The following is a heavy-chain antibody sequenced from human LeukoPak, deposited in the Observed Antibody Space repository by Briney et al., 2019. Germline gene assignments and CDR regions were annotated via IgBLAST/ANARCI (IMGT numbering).Heavy chain of an antibody. V-gene: IGHV3-23*01. J-gene: IGHJ4*02. CDR1: GFTFSSYA. CDR3: ATLDYYDTELDY. D-gene: IGHD3-22*01. CDR2: ISGGGST. Sequence: PGGSLRLSCAASGFTFSSYAMSWVRQAPGKGLEWVSAISGGGSTYYADSVKGRFTISRDNSKNTLYLQMNGLRAEDTAVYYCATLDYYDTELDYWGQGTLVTVSS.